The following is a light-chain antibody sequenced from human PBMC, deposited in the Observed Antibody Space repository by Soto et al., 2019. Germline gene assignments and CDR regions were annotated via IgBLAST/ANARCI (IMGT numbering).Light chain of an antibody. Sequence: DTQMTQSPSSLSASVGDTVTITCRTGQGIGNYLAWYQQKPGKVPRLLIYAASTLQSGVPSRFSGSGSGTDFTLTIISLQPEDVASYYCQKYNSAPPFTFGPGTKVDVK. V-gene: IGKV1-27*01. J-gene: IGKJ3*01. CDR2: AAS. CDR1: QGIGNY. CDR3: QKYNSAPPFT.